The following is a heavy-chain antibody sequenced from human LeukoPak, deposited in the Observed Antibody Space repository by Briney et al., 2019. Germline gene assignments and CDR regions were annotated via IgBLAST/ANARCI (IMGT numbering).Heavy chain of an antibody. J-gene: IGHJ6*03. Sequence: GASVKVSCKASGYTFTSYDINWVRQATGQGLEWMGWMNPNSGNTGYAQKFQGRVTMTRNTPISTAYMELSSLRSEDTAVYYCARGRDTIFGVVIIGYYYYYYMDVWGKGTTVTVSS. CDR2: MNPNSGNT. V-gene: IGHV1-8*01. CDR1: GYTFTSYD. CDR3: ARGRDTIFGVVIIGYYYYYYMDV. D-gene: IGHD3-3*01.